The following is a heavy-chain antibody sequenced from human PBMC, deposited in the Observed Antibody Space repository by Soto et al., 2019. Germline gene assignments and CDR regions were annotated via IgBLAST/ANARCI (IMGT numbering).Heavy chain of an antibody. J-gene: IGHJ6*02. CDR2: IIPIFGTA. V-gene: IGHV1-69*01. Sequence: QVQLVQSGAEVKKPGSSVKVSCKASGGTFNSYAISWVRQAPGQGLEWMGGIIPIFGTAKYAQKFQGRVAINADDSTSAAYMELRSLRSEDTAVYYCALWGFRDGNNSRYNYYVMDVWGQGTTVTVSS. CDR1: GGTFNSYA. CDR3: ALWGFRDGNNSRYNYYVMDV. D-gene: IGHD3-10*01.